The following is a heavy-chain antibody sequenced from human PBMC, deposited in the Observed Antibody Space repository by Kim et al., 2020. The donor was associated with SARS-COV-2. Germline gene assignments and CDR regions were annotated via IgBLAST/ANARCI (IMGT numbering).Heavy chain of an antibody. CDR3: ARTRTMVRGVIKITYYYYGMDV. J-gene: IGHJ6*02. D-gene: IGHD3-10*01. V-gene: IGHV6-1*01. CDR2: TYYRSKWYN. CDR1: GDSVSSNSAA. Sequence: SQTLSLTCAISGDSVSSNSAAWNWIRQSPSRGLEWLGRTYYRSKWYNDYAVSVKSRITINPDTSKNQFSLQLNSVTPEDTAVYYCARTRTMVRGVIKITYYYYGMDVWGQGTTVTVSS.